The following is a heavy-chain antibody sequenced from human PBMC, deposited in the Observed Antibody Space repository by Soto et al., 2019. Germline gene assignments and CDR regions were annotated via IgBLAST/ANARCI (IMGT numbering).Heavy chain of an antibody. D-gene: IGHD3-22*01. CDR2: ISRGSNYI. CDR3: ARGWMTSYDGIDV. V-gene: IGHV3-21*01. CDR1: GFTFRSYS. J-gene: IGHJ6*02. Sequence: EEHLVASGGGLVKPGGSLRLSCAASGFTFRSYSIHWVRQAPGKGLEWVSSISRGSNYIYYADSVKGRFTISRDNAKNSLYLQMESLRAEDTAVYYCARGWMTSYDGIDVWGQGTTVTVSS.